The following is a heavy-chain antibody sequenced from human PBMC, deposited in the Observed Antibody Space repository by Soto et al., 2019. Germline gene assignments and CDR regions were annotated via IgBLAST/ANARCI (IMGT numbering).Heavy chain of an antibody. V-gene: IGHV3-23*01. Sequence: PGASLRLSCTASGVTFSSYAMSWVRQAQGKGLEWVSAISGSGGSTYYADSVKGRLTISSDTSQPTLYLQMNSLRAEGAAVYYCAKDASSFIYSSSWYHPDYWGKG. CDR2: ISGSGGST. D-gene: IGHD6-13*01. J-gene: IGHJ4*02. CDR1: GVTFSSYA. CDR3: AKDASSFIYSSSWYHPDY.